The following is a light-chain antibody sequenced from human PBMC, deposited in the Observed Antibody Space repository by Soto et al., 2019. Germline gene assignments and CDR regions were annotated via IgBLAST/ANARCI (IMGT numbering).Light chain of an antibody. J-gene: IGKJ1*01. CDR3: QQYSSSPVT. Sequence: EIVLTQSPGTLSLSPGERATLSCRASQTVSDNYLAWYQQKPGQAPRLLIYGASNRATAIPDRFSGGGFGTDFTLTIIRLEPEDFAVYFCQQYSSSPVTFAQGTKVEIK. V-gene: IGKV3-20*01. CDR1: QTVSDNY. CDR2: GAS.